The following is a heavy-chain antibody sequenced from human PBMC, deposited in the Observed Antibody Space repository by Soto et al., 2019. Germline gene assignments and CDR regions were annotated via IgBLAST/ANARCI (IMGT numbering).Heavy chain of an antibody. CDR1: GGSISSSSW. Sequence: LSLTCVVSGGSISSSSWYSWVRQPPGGGLEWIGEVYHTGSTNYSPSLKSRVTISLDKSNKQFSMKMNSVTAADTAIYYCAITNYFGSGSFWFDPWGQGTLVTVPQ. CDR3: AITNYFGSGSFWFDP. J-gene: IGHJ5*02. D-gene: IGHD3-10*01. V-gene: IGHV4-4*02. CDR2: VYHTGST.